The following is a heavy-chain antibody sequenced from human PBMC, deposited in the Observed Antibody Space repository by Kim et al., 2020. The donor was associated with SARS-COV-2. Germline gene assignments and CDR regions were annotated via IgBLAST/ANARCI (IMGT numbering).Heavy chain of an antibody. J-gene: IGHJ6*02. CDR2: IWYDGSNK. CDR3: AKDRYSGWGYYYGMDV. CDR1: GFTFSSYG. Sequence: GGSLRLSCAASGFTFSSYGMHWVRQAPGKGLEWVAVIWYDGSNKYYADSVKGRFTISRDNSKNTLYLQMNGLRAEDTAVYYCAKDRYSGWGYYYGMDVWGQGTTVTVSS. V-gene: IGHV3-33*06. D-gene: IGHD3-10*01.